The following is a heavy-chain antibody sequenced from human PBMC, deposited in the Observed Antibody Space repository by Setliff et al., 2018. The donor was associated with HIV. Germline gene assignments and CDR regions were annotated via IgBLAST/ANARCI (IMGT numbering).Heavy chain of an antibody. V-gene: IGHV3-66*02. CDR1: GFALTTNY. J-gene: IGHJ3*02. CDR2: IYEGGLT. CDR3: ARSSRPDMRLAFDI. Sequence: GGSLRLSCVASGFALTTNYISWVRQAPGKGLEWVSVIYEGGLTYYADSVEGRFTLSRDIPKNTVYFQMNDLRPEDTAVYFCARSSRPDMRLAFDIWGQGTMVTVSS. D-gene: IGHD3-9*01.